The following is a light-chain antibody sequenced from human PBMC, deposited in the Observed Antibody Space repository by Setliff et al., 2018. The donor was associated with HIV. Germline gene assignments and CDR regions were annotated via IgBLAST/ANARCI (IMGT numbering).Light chain of an antibody. J-gene: IGLJ2*01. V-gene: IGLV2-23*02. CDR1: SSDVGRYDY. CDR3: CSYGRGDIWI. Sequence: ALAQPASVSGSPGQSVTISCTGTSSDVGRYDYVSWYQQNPGEVPKLLIFEVTRRPSGISDRFSASKSGNTASLTISGLQTEDEADYYCCSYGRGDIWIFGGGTKVTVL. CDR2: EVT.